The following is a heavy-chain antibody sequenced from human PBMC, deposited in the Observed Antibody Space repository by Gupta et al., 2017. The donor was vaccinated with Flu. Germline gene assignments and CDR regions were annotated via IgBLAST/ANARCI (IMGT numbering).Heavy chain of an antibody. V-gene: IGHV3-23*01. D-gene: IGHD3-22*01. CDR1: GFTFTSHA. CDR3: AKRVPMTQGFDY. Sequence: EVQLLESGGGWVQPGGSLRLSCAASGFTFTSHAMSWVRKAPGKGLEWVSAISGGGGLTYYADSVKGRFTISRDNSNNMVFLQMNALRAEDTAVYYCAKRVPMTQGFDYWGQGSLVTVSS. CDR2: ISGGGGLT. J-gene: IGHJ4*02.